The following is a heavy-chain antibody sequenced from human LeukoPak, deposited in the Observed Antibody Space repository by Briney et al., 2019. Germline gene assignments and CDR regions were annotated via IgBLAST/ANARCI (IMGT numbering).Heavy chain of an antibody. CDR2: INPNSGGT. D-gene: IGHD3-22*01. CDR1: GGTFSSYA. Sequence: ASVKVSCKASGGTFSSYAISWVRQAPGQGLEWMGWINPNSGGTNYAQKFQGRVTMTRDTSISTAYMELSSLRSEDTAVYYCARSYYYDSSGYYYGQLYYFDYWGQGTLVTVSS. CDR3: ARSYYYDSSGYYYGQLYYFDY. J-gene: IGHJ4*02. V-gene: IGHV1-2*02.